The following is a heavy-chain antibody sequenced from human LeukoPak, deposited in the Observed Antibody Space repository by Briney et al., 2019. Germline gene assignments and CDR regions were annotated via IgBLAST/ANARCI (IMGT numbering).Heavy chain of an antibody. CDR3: ARSPDAGTGNDYVWGSYRMDAFDI. CDR1: GGSISSYY. V-gene: IGHV4-59*08. Sequence: SETLPLTCTVSGGSISSYYWSWIRQPPGKGLEWIGYIYYSGSTNYNPSLKSRVTISVDTSKNQFSLKLSSVTAADTAVYYCARSPDAGTGNDYVWGSYRMDAFDIWGQGTMVTVSS. CDR2: IYYSGST. D-gene: IGHD3-16*02. J-gene: IGHJ3*02.